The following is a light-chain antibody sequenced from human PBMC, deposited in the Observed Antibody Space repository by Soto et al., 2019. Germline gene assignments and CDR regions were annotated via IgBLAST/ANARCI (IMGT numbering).Light chain of an antibody. Sequence: QSVLTQPASVSGSPRQSITISCTGTSSDVGAYNYVSWYQQYPGKAPKLIIFDVSNRPSGVSNRLSGSKSGNTASLTISGLQAEDEADYYCLSYTSSDTYVFGTGTKVTVL. CDR2: DVS. V-gene: IGLV2-14*03. CDR3: LSYTSSDTYV. J-gene: IGLJ1*01. CDR1: SSDVGAYNY.